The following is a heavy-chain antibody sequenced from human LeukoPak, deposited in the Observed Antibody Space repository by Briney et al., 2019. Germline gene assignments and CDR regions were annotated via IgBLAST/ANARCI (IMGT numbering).Heavy chain of an antibody. D-gene: IGHD3-22*01. Sequence: GGSLRLSCAASGFTFSSYWMHWVRQAPGKGLVWVSRINSDGSSTSYADSVKGRFTISRDNAKNTLYLQMNSLRAEDTALYYCAKDTNYDSSGYYSWSGYFDYWGQGTLVTVSS. CDR1: GFTFSSYW. CDR2: INSDGSST. J-gene: IGHJ4*02. CDR3: AKDTNYDSSGYYSWSGYFDY. V-gene: IGHV3-74*01.